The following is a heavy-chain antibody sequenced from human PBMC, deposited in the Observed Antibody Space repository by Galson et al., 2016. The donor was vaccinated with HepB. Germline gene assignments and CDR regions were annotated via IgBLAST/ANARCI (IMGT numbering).Heavy chain of an antibody. D-gene: IGHD6-6*01. CDR1: GFTFSLSG. J-gene: IGHJ4*02. V-gene: IGHV3-33*07. Sequence: SLRLSCAASGFTFSLSGMNWVRQAPGKGLEWVAIMRNDAKSKYYADSVQGRFTISRDNAKNTLYLQMNSLRAEDTALYYCARGDLRGAARPEVAYWGQGTLGTVAS. CDR3: ARGDLRGAARPEVAY. CDR2: MRNDAKSK.